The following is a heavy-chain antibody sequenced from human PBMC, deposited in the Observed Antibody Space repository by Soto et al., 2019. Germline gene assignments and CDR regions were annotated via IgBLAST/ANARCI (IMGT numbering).Heavy chain of an antibody. CDR1: GFSIISSSYY. J-gene: IGHJ5*02. D-gene: IGHD1-26*01. V-gene: IGHV4-39*01. CDR3: ATQEVGGSYVYTFDP. CDR2: IYYSGST. Sequence: SETLSLTCTVSGFSIISSSYYWGWIRQPPGKGLEWIGSIYYSGSTYYNPSLKSRVTISVDTSKNQFSLKLSSVTAADTAVYYCATQEVGGSYVYTFDPWGQGTLVTVS.